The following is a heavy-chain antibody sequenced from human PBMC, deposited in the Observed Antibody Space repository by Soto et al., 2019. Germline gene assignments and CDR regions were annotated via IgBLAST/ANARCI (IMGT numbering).Heavy chain of an antibody. Sequence: EVQLLESGGGLVQPGGSLRLSCAASGFTFSSYAMSWVRQAPGKGLEWVSIIGVGGGDRSYPESVKGRFTISRDNSRDTLYLERNSLRDEDTAVYYCARVRFGELVWGQGTLVTVSS. D-gene: IGHD3-10*01. CDR2: IGVGGGDR. CDR3: ARVRFGELV. CDR1: GFTFSSYA. J-gene: IGHJ4*02. V-gene: IGHV3-23*01.